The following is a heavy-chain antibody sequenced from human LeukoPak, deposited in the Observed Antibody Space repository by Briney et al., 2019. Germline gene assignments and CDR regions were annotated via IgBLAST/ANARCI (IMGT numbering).Heavy chain of an antibody. D-gene: IGHD3-22*01. CDR2: INSDGSST. CDR3: ARYTMIVGEDAFDI. J-gene: IGHJ3*02. CDR1: GFTFSSYW. Sequence: PGGSLRLSCAASGFTFSSYWMHWVRQAPGKGLVWVSRINSDGSSTSYADSVKGRFTNSRDNAKNTLYLQMNSLRAEDTAVYYCARYTMIVGEDAFDIWGQGTMVTVSS. V-gene: IGHV3-74*01.